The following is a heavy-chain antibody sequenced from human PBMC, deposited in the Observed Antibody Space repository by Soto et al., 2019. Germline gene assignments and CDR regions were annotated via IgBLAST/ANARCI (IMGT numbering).Heavy chain of an antibody. V-gene: IGHV1-69*01. CDR1: GGTFSSYA. D-gene: IGHD6-6*01. J-gene: IGHJ6*02. CDR3: ASPSRSPTGGMAV. Sequence: QVQLVQSGAEVKKPGSSVKVSCKASGGTFSSYAISWVRQAPGQGIEWMGGIIPIFGTANYAQKFQVRVTITADESTSTAYIELSSLRSEDTAVYYCASPSRSPTGGMAVWGQGTTVTVSS. CDR2: IIPIFGTA.